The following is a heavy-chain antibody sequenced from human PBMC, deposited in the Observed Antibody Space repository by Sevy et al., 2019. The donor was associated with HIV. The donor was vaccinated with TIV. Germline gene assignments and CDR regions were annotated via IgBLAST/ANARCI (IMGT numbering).Heavy chain of an antibody. Sequence: SETLSLTCTVSGGSISSYYWSWIRQPPGKGLEWIGYIYYSGSTNYNPSLKSRVTISVDTSKNQFSLKLGSVTAADTAGYYCARDRDYDSSGYYYRDYGMDVWGQGTTVTVSS. D-gene: IGHD3-22*01. V-gene: IGHV4-59*01. CDR1: GGSISSYY. J-gene: IGHJ6*02. CDR3: ARDRDYDSSGYYYRDYGMDV. CDR2: IYYSGST.